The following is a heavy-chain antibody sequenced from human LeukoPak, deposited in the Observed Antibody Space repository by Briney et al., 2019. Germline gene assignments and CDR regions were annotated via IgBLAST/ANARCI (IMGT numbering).Heavy chain of an antibody. CDR1: GFTFSNSW. J-gene: IGHJ4*02. V-gene: IGHV3-7*01. CDR2: IKQDGSEK. Sequence: PGGSLRLSCAASGFTFSNSWMTWVRQAPGKGLECVASIKQDGSEKYYVDSVKGRFTISRDNAKNSLYLQMNSLRAEDTAVYYCARGKAAGDYWGRGTLVTVSS. CDR3: ARGKAAGDY.